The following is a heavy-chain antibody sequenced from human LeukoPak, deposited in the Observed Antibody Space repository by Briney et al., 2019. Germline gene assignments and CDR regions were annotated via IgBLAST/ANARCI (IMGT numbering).Heavy chain of an antibody. V-gene: IGHV4-4*07. J-gene: IGHJ6*02. CDR3: ARVGGKTFYGDYQGDYYYYGMDV. CDR1: GGSISSYY. Sequence: SETLSLTCTVSGGSISSYYWSWIRQPAGKGLEWIGRIYTSGSTNYNPSLKSRVTMSVDTSKNQFSLKLSSVTAADTAVYYCARVGGKTFYGDYQGDYYYYGMDVWGQGTTVTVSS. D-gene: IGHD4-17*01. CDR2: IYTSGST.